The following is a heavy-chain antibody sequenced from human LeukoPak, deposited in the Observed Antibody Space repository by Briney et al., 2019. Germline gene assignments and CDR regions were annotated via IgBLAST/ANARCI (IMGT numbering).Heavy chain of an antibody. CDR1: GFAFDDFA. J-gene: IGHJ4*02. D-gene: IGHD6-19*01. CDR2: IRRRAYGGAA. V-gene: IGHV3-49*04. CDR3: AKDNRGGWSGYFDY. Sequence: GGSLRLSCTTSGFAFDDFAMSWVRQPAGKGLEWVGFIRRRAYGGAAEYAASVKGRFIISRDDSKGIAYLQMNSLRAEDTALYYCAKDNRGGWSGYFDYWGRGTLVTVSS.